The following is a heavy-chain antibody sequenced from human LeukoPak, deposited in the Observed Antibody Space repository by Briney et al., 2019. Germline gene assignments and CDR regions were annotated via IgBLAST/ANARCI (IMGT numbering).Heavy chain of an antibody. CDR1: GYTFTSYD. CDR3: AKDMTAAVAVAGSAFDY. D-gene: IGHD6-19*01. Sequence: GASVKVPCKASGYTFTSYDINWVRQATGQGLEWMGWMNPNSGNTGYAQKFQGRVTMTRNTSISTAYMELSSLRAEDTALYYCAKDMTAAVAVAGSAFDYWGQGTLVTVSS. V-gene: IGHV1-8*01. J-gene: IGHJ4*02. CDR2: MNPNSGNT.